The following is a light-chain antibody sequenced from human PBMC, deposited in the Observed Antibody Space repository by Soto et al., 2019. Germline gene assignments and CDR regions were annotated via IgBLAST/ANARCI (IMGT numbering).Light chain of an antibody. CDR2: DAS. CDR1: RVIRNS. J-gene: IGKJ3*01. CDR3: QQYANLPFS. V-gene: IGKV1-33*01. Sequence: DIQMTQSPSSLSASVGDRVTITCQASRVIRNSLNWYQQKPGKAPKLLIYDASNFETGVPSKFSGSGSGTDFTFTISSLQPEDIATYYCQQYANLPFSFGPGTKVDI.